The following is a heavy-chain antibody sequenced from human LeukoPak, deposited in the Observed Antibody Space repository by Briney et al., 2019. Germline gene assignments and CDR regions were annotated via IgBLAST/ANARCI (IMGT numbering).Heavy chain of an antibody. Sequence: PGGSLRLSCAASGFIVSSNYMTWVRQAPGKGLEWASVIHNDGSTYYAESVKGRFTISRDNSKNTLYLQMNSLRVEDTAVYYCAALARDYWGQGILVTVSS. CDR2: IHNDGST. V-gene: IGHV3-53*01. D-gene: IGHD3-3*02. J-gene: IGHJ4*02. CDR3: AALARDY. CDR1: GFIVSSNY.